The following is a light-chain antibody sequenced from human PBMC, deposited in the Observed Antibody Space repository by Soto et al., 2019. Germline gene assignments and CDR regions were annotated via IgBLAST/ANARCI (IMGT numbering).Light chain of an antibody. CDR3: HHYGSSHT. V-gene: IGKV3-20*01. CDR2: GAS. Sequence: EIVLTQSPGTLSLSPGERATLSCRASQSVSSSYLAWYQQKPGQAPRLLIYGASSRATGIPDRFSGSGSGTDFTLTISRLEPEDFAVYYCHHYGSSHTFGPGTKVDIK. J-gene: IGKJ3*01. CDR1: QSVSSSY.